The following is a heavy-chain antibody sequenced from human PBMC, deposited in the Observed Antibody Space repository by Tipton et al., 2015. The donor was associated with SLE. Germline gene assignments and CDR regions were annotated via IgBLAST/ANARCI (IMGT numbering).Heavy chain of an antibody. CDR3: ARDLATALDYYYYYMDV. CDR2: ISYDGSNK. Sequence: RSLRLSCAASGFTFSSYAMHWVRQAPGKGLEWVAVISYDGSNKYYADSVKGRFTISRDNSKNTLYLQMNSLRAEDTAVYYCARDLATALDYYYYYMDVWGKGTTVTVSS. J-gene: IGHJ6*03. CDR1: GFTFSSYA. V-gene: IGHV3-30-3*01.